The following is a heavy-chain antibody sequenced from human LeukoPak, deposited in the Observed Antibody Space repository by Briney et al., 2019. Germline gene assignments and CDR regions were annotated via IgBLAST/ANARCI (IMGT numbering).Heavy chain of an antibody. CDR1: GFTFSSYA. Sequence: GGSLRLSCAASGFTFSSYAMHWVRQAPGKGLEWVAVISYDGSNKYYADSVKGRFTISRDNSKNTLYLQMNSLRAEDTAVYYCARRGYSYGSHGMDVWGQGTTVTVSS. V-gene: IGHV3-30-3*01. CDR2: ISYDGSNK. CDR3: ARRGYSYGSHGMDV. J-gene: IGHJ6*02. D-gene: IGHD5-18*01.